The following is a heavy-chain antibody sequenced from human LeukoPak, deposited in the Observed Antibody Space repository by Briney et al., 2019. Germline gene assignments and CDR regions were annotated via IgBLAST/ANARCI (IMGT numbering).Heavy chain of an antibody. Sequence: GASVKVSCKVSGYTLTELSMHWVRQAPGKGLEWMGDFDPEDGETIYAQKFQGRATMTKDTATDTAYMELSSLRSEDTAVYYCATGEDTAGGFDYWGQGTLVTVSS. J-gene: IGHJ4*02. D-gene: IGHD2-15*01. V-gene: IGHV1-24*01. CDR2: FDPEDGET. CDR1: GYTLTELS. CDR3: ATGEDTAGGFDY.